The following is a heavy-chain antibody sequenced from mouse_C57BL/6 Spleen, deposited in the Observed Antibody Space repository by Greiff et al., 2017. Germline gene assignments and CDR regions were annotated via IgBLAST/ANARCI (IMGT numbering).Heavy chain of an antibody. CDR3: ARTKSYSSYWYFDV. Sequence: EVKLVESGGGLVKPGGSLKLSCAASGFTFSDYGMHWVRQAPEKGLEWVAYISSGSSTIYYADTVKGRFTISRDNAKNTLYLQMTSLRSEDTAIYYCARTKSYSSYWYFDVWGTGTTVTVSS. CDR2: ISSGSSTI. CDR1: GFTFSDYG. J-gene: IGHJ1*03. V-gene: IGHV5-17*01. D-gene: IGHD2-12*01.